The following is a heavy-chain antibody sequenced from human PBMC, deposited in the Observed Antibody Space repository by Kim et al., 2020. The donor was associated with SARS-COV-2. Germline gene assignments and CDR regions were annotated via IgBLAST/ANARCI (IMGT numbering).Heavy chain of an antibody. CDR2: MNPNSGNT. CDR1: GYTFTSYD. CDR3: ARGPHDYDFWSAVIYYYYYMDV. D-gene: IGHD3-3*01. V-gene: IGHV1-8*01. J-gene: IGHJ6*03. Sequence: ASVKVSCKASGYTFTSYDINWVRQATGQGLEWMGWMNPNSGNTGYAQKFQGRVTMTRNTSISTAYMELSSLRSEDTAVYYCARGPHDYDFWSAVIYYYYYMDVWGKGTTVTVSS.